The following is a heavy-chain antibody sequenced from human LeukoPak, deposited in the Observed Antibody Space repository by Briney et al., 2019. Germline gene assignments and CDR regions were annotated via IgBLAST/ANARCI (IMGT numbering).Heavy chain of an antibody. D-gene: IGHD1-7*01. CDR1: GGSISSSSYY. CDR2: IYYSGST. J-gene: IGHJ4*02. Sequence: SETLSLTCTVSGGSISSSSYYWGWIRQPPGKEPECIGSIYYSGSTYYNPSLKSRVTISVDTSKNQFSLKLSSVTAADTAVYYCARQGMLSGTTFYFDYWGQGTLVTVSS. V-gene: IGHV4-39*01. CDR3: ARQGMLSGTTFYFDY.